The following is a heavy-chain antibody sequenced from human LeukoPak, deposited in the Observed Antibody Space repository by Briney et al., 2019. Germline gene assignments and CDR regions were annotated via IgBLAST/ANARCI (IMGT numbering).Heavy chain of an antibody. J-gene: IGHJ4*02. V-gene: IGHV3-23*01. Sequence: GGSLRLSCAASGFTFSSYAMSWVRQAPGKGLAWVSAISGSGGSTYYADSVKGRFTISRDNSKNTLYLQMNSLRAEDTAVYYCAKDARKIVVVTAILPDYWGQGTLVTVSS. CDR2: ISGSGGST. CDR3: AKDARKIVVVTAILPDY. CDR1: GFTFSSYA. D-gene: IGHD2-21*02.